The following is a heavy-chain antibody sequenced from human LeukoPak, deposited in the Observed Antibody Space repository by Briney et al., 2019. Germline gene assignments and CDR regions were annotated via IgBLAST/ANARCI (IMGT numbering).Heavy chain of an antibody. J-gene: IGHJ4*02. CDR2: ISSSDSTI. V-gene: IGHV3-48*03. D-gene: IGHD7-27*01. CDR1: GFTFSAYE. CDR3: AKARGLTGDYFDY. Sequence: GGSLRLSCAASGFTFSAYEMNWVRQAPGKGLEWVSYISSSDSTIYYADSVKGRFTISRDNAKDSLYLQMNSLRAEDTAVYYCAKARGLTGDYFDYWGQGTLVTVSS.